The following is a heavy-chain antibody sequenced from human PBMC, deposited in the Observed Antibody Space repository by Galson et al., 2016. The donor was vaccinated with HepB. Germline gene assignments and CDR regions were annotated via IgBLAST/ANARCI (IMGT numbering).Heavy chain of an antibody. J-gene: IGHJ4*02. Sequence: SLRLSCAASGFSFSRYWMDWVRQAPGKGLEWVAADSMDGRRKFYADSVKGRFTISRDNSNSMLFLQMSSLRADDTAVYYCARRHEYCPPVGCSVDYWGQGTLVSVSS. V-gene: IGHV3-30*03. CDR3: ARRHEYCPPVGCSVDY. CDR1: GFSFSRYW. D-gene: IGHD2/OR15-2a*01. CDR2: DSMDGRRK.